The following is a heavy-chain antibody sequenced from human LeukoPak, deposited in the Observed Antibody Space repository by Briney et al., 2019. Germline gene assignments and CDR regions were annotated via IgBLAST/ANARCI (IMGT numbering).Heavy chain of an antibody. CDR2: IYTSGST. V-gene: IGHV4-4*07. CDR1: GGSVSSYY. D-gene: IGHD3-3*01. CDR3: ARDPKPGFFGVVSYYYYMDV. J-gene: IGHJ6*03. Sequence: SETLSLTCTVSGGSVSSYYWSWIRRPPGKALEWIGLIYTSGSTNYNPSLKSRVTMSVDTYKNQFFLKLSSVTAAETAVYYCARDPKPGFFGVVSYYYYMDVWGKGSTVTVSS.